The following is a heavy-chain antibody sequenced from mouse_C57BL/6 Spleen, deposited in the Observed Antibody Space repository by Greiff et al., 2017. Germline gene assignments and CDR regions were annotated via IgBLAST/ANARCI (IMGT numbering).Heavy chain of an antibody. Sequence: QVQLQQSGAELVRPGTSVKLSCKASGYTFTSYWMHWVKQRPGQGLEWIGVIDPSDSYTNYNQKFKGKATLTVDTSSSTAYMQLSSLTSEDSAVYYCARGYGSSYAWFADWGQGTLVTVSA. J-gene: IGHJ3*01. V-gene: IGHV1-59*01. D-gene: IGHD1-1*01. CDR3: ARGYGSSYAWFAD. CDR2: IDPSDSYT. CDR1: GYTFTSYW.